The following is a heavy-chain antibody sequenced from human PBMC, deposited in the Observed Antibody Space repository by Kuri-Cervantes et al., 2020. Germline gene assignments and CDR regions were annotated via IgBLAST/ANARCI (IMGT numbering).Heavy chain of an antibody. CDR2: ISWDGGST. CDR3: ARVSKGVWDYDFWSGYYFDY. V-gene: IGHV3-43*01. Sequence: GESLKISCAASGFTFDDYTMHWVRQAPGKGLEWVSLISWDGGSTYYADSVKGRFTISRDNSKNTLYLQMNSLRAEDTAVYYCARVSKGVWDYDFWSGYYFDYWGQGTLVTVSS. CDR1: GFTFDDYT. J-gene: IGHJ4*02. D-gene: IGHD3-3*01.